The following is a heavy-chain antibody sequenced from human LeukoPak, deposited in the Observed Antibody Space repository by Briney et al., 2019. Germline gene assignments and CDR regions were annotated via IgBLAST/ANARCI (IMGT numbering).Heavy chain of an antibody. CDR2: IKASGSS. J-gene: IGHJ4*02. CDR1: SGSFSTHY. D-gene: IGHD6-13*01. CDR3: PRDRYRIAADDPYSFDY. V-gene: IGHV4-4*07. Sequence: SETLSLTCSVSSGSFSTHYWSWIRQTAEKGLEWIGHIKASGSSRNNPSFRSRITMSVDKSKNQFSLQLSSVTAADTAIYFCPRDRYRIAADDPYSFDYWGQGRLVTVSS.